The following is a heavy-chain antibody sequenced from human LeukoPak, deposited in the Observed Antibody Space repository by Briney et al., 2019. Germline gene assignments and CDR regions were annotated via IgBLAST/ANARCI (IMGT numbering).Heavy chain of an antibody. CDR3: ARVGGGDGSGWSTTDY. D-gene: IGHD6-19*01. V-gene: IGHV3-7*01. CDR2: INQDGSEK. Sequence: GGSLRLSCVGSGFTFSSYWMSWVRQAPGKGLEWVANINQDGSEKYDVDSAKGRFTISRDNAKNSLYLQMNSLRVEDTAMYYCARVGGGDGSGWSTTDYWGQGTLVTISS. CDR1: GFTFSSYW. J-gene: IGHJ4*02.